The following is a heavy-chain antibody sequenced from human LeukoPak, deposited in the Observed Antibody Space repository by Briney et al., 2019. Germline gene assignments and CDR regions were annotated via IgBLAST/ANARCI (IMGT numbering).Heavy chain of an antibody. J-gene: IGHJ4*02. Sequence: PSETLSLTCSVSGGSIISDSYYWNWIRQPAEKGLEWIGRMYTSGTTNYNPSLKSRVTISVDTSKNQFSLKLSSVTAADTAVYYCASHSGYGYWGQGTLVTVSS. D-gene: IGHD5-12*01. CDR2: MYTSGTT. CDR1: GGSIISDSYY. CDR3: ASHSGYGY. V-gene: IGHV4-61*02.